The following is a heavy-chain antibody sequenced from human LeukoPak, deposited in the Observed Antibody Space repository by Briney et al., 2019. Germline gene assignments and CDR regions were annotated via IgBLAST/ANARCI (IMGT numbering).Heavy chain of an antibody. CDR2: IRYDGSNK. CDR3: ARRMRDAYNSSPLDP. J-gene: IGHJ5*02. CDR1: GFTFSKYG. V-gene: IGHV3-30*02. Sequence: GGSLRLSCAASGFTFSKYGMHWVRQAPGKGLEWVAFIRYDGSNKYYADSVKGRFTISRDNSKNTLYLQMNSLRAEDTAVYYCARRMRDAYNSSPLDPWGQGTLVTVSS. D-gene: IGHD5-24*01.